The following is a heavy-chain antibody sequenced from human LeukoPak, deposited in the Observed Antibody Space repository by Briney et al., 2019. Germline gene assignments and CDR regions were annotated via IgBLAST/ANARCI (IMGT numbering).Heavy chain of an antibody. V-gene: IGHV1-18*01. CDR3: ARGRRGPYYYYYMDV. CDR2: ISAYNGNT. D-gene: IGHD3-10*01. CDR1: GYTFTSYG. J-gene: IGHJ6*03. Sequence: ASVKVSCKAPGYTFTSYGISWVRQAPGQGLEWMGWISAYNGNTNYAQKLQGRVAMTTDTSTSTAYMELRSLRSDDTAVYYCARGRRGPYYYYYMDVWGKGTTVTVSS.